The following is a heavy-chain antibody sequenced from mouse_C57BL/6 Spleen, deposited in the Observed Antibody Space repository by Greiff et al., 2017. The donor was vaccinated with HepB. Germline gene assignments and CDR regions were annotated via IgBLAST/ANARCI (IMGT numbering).Heavy chain of an antibody. Sequence: VKLQESGPELVKPGASVKLSCKASGYTFTSYDINWVKQRPGQGLEWIGWIYPRDGSTKYNEKFKGKATLTVDTSSSTAYMELHSLTSEDSAVYFCARGITTVVATRYFDVWGTGTTVTVSS. CDR2: IYPRDGST. J-gene: IGHJ1*03. CDR3: ARGITTVVATRYFDV. V-gene: IGHV1-85*01. D-gene: IGHD1-1*01. CDR1: GYTFTSYD.